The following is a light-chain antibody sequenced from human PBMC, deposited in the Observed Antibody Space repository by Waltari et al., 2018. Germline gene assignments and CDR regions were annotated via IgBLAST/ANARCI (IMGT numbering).Light chain of an antibody. CDR1: QSVDNK. CDR2: GAS. Sequence: LMTQSPATLSVSPGERATLSCRASQSVDNKLAWYQQKNGQAPRLLIYGASTRATGVPASLSGSASGTDFTLTISNLQSADFAVYFCQQYNNWPWTFGQGTRVEI. V-gene: IGKV3-15*01. CDR3: QQYNNWPWT. J-gene: IGKJ1*01.